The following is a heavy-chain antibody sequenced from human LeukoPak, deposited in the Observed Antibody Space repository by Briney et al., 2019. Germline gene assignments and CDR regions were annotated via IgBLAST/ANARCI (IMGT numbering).Heavy chain of an antibody. CDR1: GGSISSGSYY. V-gene: IGHV4-39*07. D-gene: IGHD3-22*01. CDR2: IYHSGST. CDR3: ARETYDSSGYFA. Sequence: SQTLSLTCTVSGGSISSGSYYWGWIRQPPGKGLEWIGSIYHSGSTYYNPSLKSRVTISVDTSKNQFSLKLSSVTAVDTAVYYCARETYDSSGYFAWGQGTLVTVSS. J-gene: IGHJ5*02.